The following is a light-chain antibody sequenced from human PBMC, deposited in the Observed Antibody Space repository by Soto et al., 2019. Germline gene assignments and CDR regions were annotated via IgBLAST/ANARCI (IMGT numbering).Light chain of an antibody. CDR2: GAS. Sequence: EIVLTQSPGTLSLSPGERATLSCRASQSATSSYLAWYQQKPGQAPRLLIYGASSRATGIPDRFSGSGSGTDITLTISRLEPEDFAVYYCQHYGGSPFTFGPGTKVDIK. CDR1: QSATSSY. CDR3: QHYGGSPFT. J-gene: IGKJ3*01. V-gene: IGKV3-20*01.